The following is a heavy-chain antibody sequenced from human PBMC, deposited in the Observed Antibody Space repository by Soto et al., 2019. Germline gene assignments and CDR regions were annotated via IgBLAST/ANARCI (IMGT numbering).Heavy chain of an antibody. V-gene: IGHV5-10-1*01. Sequence: GESLQISCTGSAYTFTNYYIGWVRQMPGKGLEWMGRIDPSDSYTNYSPSFQGHVTISADKSISTAYLQWSSPKASDTAMYYCARHESLDSSGYYYGMDVWGQGTTVTISS. D-gene: IGHD3-22*01. J-gene: IGHJ6*02. CDR3: ARHESLDSSGYYYGMDV. CDR1: AYTFTNYY. CDR2: IDPSDSYT.